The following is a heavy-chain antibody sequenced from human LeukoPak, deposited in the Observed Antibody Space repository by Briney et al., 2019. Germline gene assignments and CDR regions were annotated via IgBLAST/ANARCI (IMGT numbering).Heavy chain of an antibody. J-gene: IGHJ4*02. CDR3: AKDSGPWWFGELLTDY. D-gene: IGHD3-10*01. V-gene: IGHV3-30*02. CDR1: GFAFSTYG. Sequence: PGGSLRLSCAASGFAFSTYGMHWVRQAPGKGLEWVAFIRHVGSNEYYADSVRGRFAISRDNSQNTLHLQMNILRVEDTAVYYCAKDSGPWWFGELLTDYWGQGTLVTVSS. CDR2: IRHVGSNE.